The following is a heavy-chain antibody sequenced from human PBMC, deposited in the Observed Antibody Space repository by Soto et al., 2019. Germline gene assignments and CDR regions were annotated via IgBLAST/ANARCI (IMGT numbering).Heavy chain of an antibody. CDR1: GFTFSGYW. D-gene: IGHD4-4*01. Sequence: EVQLVESGGGLVQPGGSLRLSCAASGFTFSGYWMHWVRQVPGKGLVWVSRINSDGSSTSYADSVKGRFTISRDNDKNTLYLQMNSMRAEDTAVYYCARGGYSNYDLDYWGQGTLVTVSS. CDR2: INSDGSST. J-gene: IGHJ4*02. V-gene: IGHV3-74*01. CDR3: ARGGYSNYDLDY.